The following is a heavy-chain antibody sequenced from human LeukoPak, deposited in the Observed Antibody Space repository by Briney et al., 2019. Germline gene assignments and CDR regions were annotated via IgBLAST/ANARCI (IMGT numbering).Heavy chain of an antibody. CDR3: ARVRSDSLSPRLTYYDFWSGYLDY. CDR1: GVSISSYY. V-gene: IGHV4-59*01. D-gene: IGHD3-3*01. Sequence: SETLSLTCTVSGVSISSYYWSWLRQPPGKGLEWLGYIYYSGSTNYNPSLKSRVTISVDTSKNQFSLKLSSVTAADTAVYYCARVRSDSLSPRLTYYDFWSGYLDYWGQGTLVTVSS. J-gene: IGHJ4*02. CDR2: IYYSGST.